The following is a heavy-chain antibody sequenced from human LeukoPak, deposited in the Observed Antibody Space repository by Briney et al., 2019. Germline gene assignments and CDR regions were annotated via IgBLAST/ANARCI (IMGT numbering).Heavy chain of an antibody. Sequence: KPSETLSLTCTVSGGSISSYCWSWIRQPPGKGLEWIGYVYFSESTNYNPSLKSRVTISVDTSKKQFSLKLSSLTAADTAVYYCARHLERGSNSYFDFWGQGTLVTVSS. CDR1: GGSISSYC. CDR3: ARHLERGSNSYFDF. CDR2: VYFSEST. D-gene: IGHD1-26*01. J-gene: IGHJ4*02. V-gene: IGHV4-59*08.